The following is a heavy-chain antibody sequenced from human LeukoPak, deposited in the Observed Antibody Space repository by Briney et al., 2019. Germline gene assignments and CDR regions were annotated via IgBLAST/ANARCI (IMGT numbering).Heavy chain of an antibody. V-gene: IGHV1-2*02. J-gene: IGHJ4*02. CDR2: INPNSGGT. CDR1: GYTFTSYY. Sequence: GSVKVSCKASGYTFTSYYMHWVRQAPGQGLEWMGWINPNSGGTNYAQKFQGRVTMTRDTSISTAYMELSRLTSDDAAVYYCARDGAVAGTAYPEYWGQGTLVTVSS. CDR3: ARDGAVAGTAYPEY. D-gene: IGHD6-19*01.